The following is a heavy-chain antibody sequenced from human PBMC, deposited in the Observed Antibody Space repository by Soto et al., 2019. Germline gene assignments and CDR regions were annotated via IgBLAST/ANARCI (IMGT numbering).Heavy chain of an antibody. V-gene: IGHV3-64D*06. J-gene: IGHJ1*01. D-gene: IGHD3-16*01. CDR3: LKVIICELFQ. CDR2: ISDTGGST. CDR1: GLSLYCNA. Sequence: TLRLSSSAGGLSLYCNAVYWVRQAPGKGLEYVSGISDTGGSTFHADSVKGRFIISRDNSKGKLLLQMSRLRAEATAVYYCLKVIICELFQ.